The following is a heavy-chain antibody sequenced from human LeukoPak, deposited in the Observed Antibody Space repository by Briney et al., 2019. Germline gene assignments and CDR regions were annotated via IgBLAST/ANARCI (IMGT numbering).Heavy chain of an antibody. CDR3: ARDYPRSLYSSGWYGNDY. J-gene: IGHJ4*02. D-gene: IGHD6-19*01. CDR2: INPNSGGT. Sequence: GASVKVSCKASGYTFTGYYMHWVRQAPGQGLEWMGWINPNSGGTNYAQKFQGRVTMTRDTSISTAYMELSRLRSDDTAVYYCARDYPRSLYSSGWYGNDYWGQGTPVTVSS. CDR1: GYTFTGYY. V-gene: IGHV1-2*02.